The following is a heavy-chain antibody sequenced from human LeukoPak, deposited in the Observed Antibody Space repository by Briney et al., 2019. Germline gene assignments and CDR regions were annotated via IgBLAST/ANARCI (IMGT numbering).Heavy chain of an antibody. J-gene: IGHJ4*02. CDR3: VRCGSYGLDY. Sequence: SETLSLTCGVSGGSISNGNWWSWVRQPPGKGLEWIGEIYRTGSANYNPSLKSRVTISVDKSKNQFSLSLNSVTAADTAVYYCVRCGSYGLDYWGQGTLVTVSS. D-gene: IGHD1-26*01. CDR2: IYRTGSA. CDR1: GGSISNGNW. V-gene: IGHV4-4*02.